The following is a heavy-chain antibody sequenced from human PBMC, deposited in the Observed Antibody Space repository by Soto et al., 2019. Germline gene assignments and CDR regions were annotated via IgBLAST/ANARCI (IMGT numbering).Heavy chain of an antibody. CDR2: IYYSGST. D-gene: IGHD2-15*01. CDR3: ARAATGWGNAFDI. J-gene: IGHJ3*02. CDR1: GGSISSADYY. V-gene: IGHV4-30-4*01. Sequence: TLSLTCIVSGGSISSADYYWSWIRQPPGKGLEWIGYIYYSGSTYYNPSLKSRVTISVDTSKNQFSLKLSSVTAADTAVYYCARAATGWGNAFDIWGQGTMVTVSS.